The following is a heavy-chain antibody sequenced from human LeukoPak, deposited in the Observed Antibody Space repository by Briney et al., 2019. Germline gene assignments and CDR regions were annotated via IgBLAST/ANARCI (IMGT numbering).Heavy chain of an antibody. CDR2: IKQDGSEK. V-gene: IGHV3-7*01. D-gene: IGHD6-19*01. CDR3: ASDSSGWSDYHYYYYMDV. Sequence: GGSLRLSCAASGFTFSSYWMSWVRQAPGKGLEWVANIKQDGSEKYYVDSVKGRFTISRDNAKNSLYLQMNSLRAEDTAVYYCASDSSGWSDYHYYYYMDVWGKGTTVTVSS. J-gene: IGHJ6*03. CDR1: GFTFSSYW.